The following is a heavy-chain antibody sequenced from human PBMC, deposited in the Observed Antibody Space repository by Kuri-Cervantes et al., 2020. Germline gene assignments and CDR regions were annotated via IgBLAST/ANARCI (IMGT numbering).Heavy chain of an antibody. Sequence: GGSLRLSCAASGFTFSSHGMHWVRQAPGKGLEWVAVIWYDGSNKHYADSVKGRFTISRDNSKNTLYLQMNSLRAEDTAVYYCARDGDRITMIGGWFDPWGQGTLVTVSS. CDR3: ARDGDRITMIGGWFDP. CDR1: GFTFSSHG. V-gene: IGHV3-33*01. J-gene: IGHJ5*02. CDR2: IWYDGSNK. D-gene: IGHD3-22*01.